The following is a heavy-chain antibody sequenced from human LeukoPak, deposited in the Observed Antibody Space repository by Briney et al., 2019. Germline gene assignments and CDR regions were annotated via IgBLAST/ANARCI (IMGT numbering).Heavy chain of an antibody. CDR3: AKDAHEYDRSVAPLGP. V-gene: IGHV1-18*01. CDR1: GYTFTSYG. D-gene: IGHD3-22*01. Sequence: ASVKVSCKASGYTFTSYGISWVRQAPGQGLEWMGWISAYNGNTNYAQKLQGRVTMTTDTSTSTAYMELRSLRSDDTAVYYCAKDAHEYDRSVAPLGPWGPGTLVTVSS. CDR2: ISAYNGNT. J-gene: IGHJ5*02.